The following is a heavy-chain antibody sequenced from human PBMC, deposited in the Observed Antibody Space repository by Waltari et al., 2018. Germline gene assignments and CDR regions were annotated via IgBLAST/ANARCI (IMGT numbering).Heavy chain of an antibody. V-gene: IGHV4-39*01. CDR1: GHSRSTSSYY. Sequence: QLQLQESGPGRVKASDTLSPTCPVSGHSRSTSSYYWCWVGSPPRKGREWIGNIYYSGSTYYNPSLKSRVTISGDTSKSQFSLKLSSVTAADTSMYYCVRHARTTSGGKHFDHWGQGMLVTVSP. J-gene: IGHJ4*02. D-gene: IGHD2-15*01. CDR2: IYYSGST. CDR3: VRHARTTSGGKHFDH.